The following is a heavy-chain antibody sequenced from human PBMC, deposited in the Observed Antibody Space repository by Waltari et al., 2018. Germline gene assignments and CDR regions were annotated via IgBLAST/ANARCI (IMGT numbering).Heavy chain of an antibody. V-gene: IGHV3-74*01. CDR1: GFTFSKYW. CDR2: INSEGTNP. D-gene: IGHD3-9*01. CDR3: ARVGISTGYYIEYYFDY. Sequence: EVQLVESGGGLVQPGGSLRLSCTASGFTFSKYWMHWVRQVPGKGMVGVSPINSEGTNPNYAYSVKGRFTISRDNAKNTLYLEMSSLRAEDTAVYYCARVGISTGYYIEYYFDYWGQGTLVTVSS. J-gene: IGHJ4*02.